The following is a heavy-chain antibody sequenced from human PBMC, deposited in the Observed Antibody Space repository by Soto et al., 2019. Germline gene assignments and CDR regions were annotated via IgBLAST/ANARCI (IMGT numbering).Heavy chain of an antibody. V-gene: IGHV3-74*01. CDR3: ARDYYYDSALYFDN. CDR1: GFTFSSYW. D-gene: IGHD3-22*01. Sequence: GGSLRLSCAASGFTFSSYWMHWVRQAPGKGLVWVSRVNSDGSSTNYADSVKGRFTISRDNAKNTLYLQMNSLRAEDTAVYYCARDYYYDSALYFDNWGQGTLVTVSS. J-gene: IGHJ4*02. CDR2: VNSDGSST.